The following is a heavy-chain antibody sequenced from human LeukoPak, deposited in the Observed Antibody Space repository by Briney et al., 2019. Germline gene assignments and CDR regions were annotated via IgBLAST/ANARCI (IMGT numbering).Heavy chain of an antibody. D-gene: IGHD1-1*01. V-gene: IGHV3-23*01. CDR3: AKDLEGIATTRYYFDY. J-gene: IGHJ4*02. CDR2: ISGSGGST. Sequence: PGGSLRLSCAASGFTFSSYAMRWVRQAPGKGLEWVSAISGSGGSTYYADSVKGRFTISRDNSKNTLYLQMNSLRAEDTAVYYCAKDLEGIATTRYYFDYWGQGTLVTVSS. CDR1: GFTFSSYA.